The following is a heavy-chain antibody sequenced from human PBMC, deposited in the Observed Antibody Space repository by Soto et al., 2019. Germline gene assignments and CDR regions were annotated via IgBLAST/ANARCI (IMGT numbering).Heavy chain of an antibody. CDR1: GFTFSSYA. D-gene: IGHD3-3*01. Sequence: GGSLRLSCAASGFTFSSYAMNWVRQAPGKGLEWVAVVSHDGRNTHYADSVKGRFTISRDSSKNTVSLEMTSLRAEDTAVYYCARSFGVVTDFDYWGQGTLVTVSS. J-gene: IGHJ4*02. CDR3: ARSFGVVTDFDY. CDR2: VSHDGRNT. V-gene: IGHV3-30*03.